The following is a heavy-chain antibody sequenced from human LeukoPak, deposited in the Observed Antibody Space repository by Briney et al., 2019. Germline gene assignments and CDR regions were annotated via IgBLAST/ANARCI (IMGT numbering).Heavy chain of an antibody. CDR3: ARAEWEPHPDY. D-gene: IGHD1-26*01. CDR1: GYTFTSYY. J-gene: IGHJ4*02. V-gene: IGHV1-46*01. Sequence: GASVKVSCKASGYTFTSYYMHWVRQAPGQGLEWMGIINPSGGSASYAQKFQGRVTMTRDTSTSTVYMELSSLRSEDTAVYYCARAEWEPHPDYWGQGTLVTVSS. CDR2: INPSGGSA.